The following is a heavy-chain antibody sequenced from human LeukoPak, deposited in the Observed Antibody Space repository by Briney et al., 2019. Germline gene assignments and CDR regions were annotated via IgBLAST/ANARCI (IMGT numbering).Heavy chain of an antibody. V-gene: IGHV3-11*01. D-gene: IGHD3-10*01. CDR2: ISNSGDFI. Sequence: GGSLRLSCAASGFMFSDEYMSWIRQAPGKGLEWVSYISNSGDFIAYADSVKGRFTISRDNAKNSLFLQMNSLRTEDTAVYYCARARGTGPGAHFDYWGQGTLVIVSS. CDR1: GFMFSDEY. CDR3: ARARGTGPGAHFDY. J-gene: IGHJ4*02.